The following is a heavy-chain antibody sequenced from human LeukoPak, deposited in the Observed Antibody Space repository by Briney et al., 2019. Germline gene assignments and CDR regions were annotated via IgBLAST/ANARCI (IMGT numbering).Heavy chain of an antibody. V-gene: IGHV1-46*01. CDR3: ARGNSETYYYYYCMDV. CDR1: GYTFTSYG. D-gene: IGHD5-24*01. CDR2: INPSGGIT. Sequence: ASVKVSCKASGYTFTSYGISWVRQAPGQGPEWMGLINPSGGITTYAQKFQGRVTMTRDTSTSTVYMELSSLRSEDTAVYYCARGNSETYYYYYCMDVWGKGTTVTVSS. J-gene: IGHJ6*03.